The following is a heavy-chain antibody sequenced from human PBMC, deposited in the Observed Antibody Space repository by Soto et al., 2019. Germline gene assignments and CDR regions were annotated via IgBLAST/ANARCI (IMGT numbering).Heavy chain of an antibody. D-gene: IGHD3-22*01. CDR2: ISYDGSNK. J-gene: IGHJ4*02. CDR3: AKPYYYDSRGYSVGYYFDY. Sequence: QVQLVESGGGVVQPGRSLRLSCAASGFTFSSYGMHWVRQAPGKGLEWVAVISYDGSNKYYADSVKGRFTISRDNSKNTLYLQMNSLRAEDTAVYYCAKPYYYDSRGYSVGYYFDYWGQGTLVTVSS. V-gene: IGHV3-30*18. CDR1: GFTFSSYG.